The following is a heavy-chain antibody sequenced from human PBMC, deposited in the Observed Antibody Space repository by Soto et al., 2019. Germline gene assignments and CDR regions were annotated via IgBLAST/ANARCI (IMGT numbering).Heavy chain of an antibody. CDR2: ISAYNGNT. Sequence: ASVKVSCKASGYTFTSYGISWVRQAPGQGLEWMGWISAYNGNTNYAQKLQGRVTTTTDTSTSTAYMELRSLRSDDTAVYYCARCIAVAGTFWFDPWGQGTLVTVSS. CDR1: GYTFTSYG. CDR3: ARCIAVAGTFWFDP. J-gene: IGHJ5*02. V-gene: IGHV1-18*01. D-gene: IGHD6-19*01.